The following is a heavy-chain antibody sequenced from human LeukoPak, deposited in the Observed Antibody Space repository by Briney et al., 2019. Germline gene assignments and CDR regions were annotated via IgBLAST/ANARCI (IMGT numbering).Heavy chain of an antibody. CDR1: GFTVSSNY. Sequence: PGGSLRLSCAASGFTVSSNYMSWVRQAPGKGLGWVSVIYSGGSTYYADSVKGRFTISRDNSKNTLYLQMNSLRAEDTAVYYCASYDSSGYYVDYWGQGTLVTVSS. CDR2: IYSGGST. J-gene: IGHJ4*02. D-gene: IGHD3-22*01. V-gene: IGHV3-53*01. CDR3: ASYDSSGYYVDY.